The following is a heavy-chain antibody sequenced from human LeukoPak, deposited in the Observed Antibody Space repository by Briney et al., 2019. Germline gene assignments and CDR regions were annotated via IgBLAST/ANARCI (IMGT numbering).Heavy chain of an antibody. CDR3: ARHWETSSWYVDY. CDR1: GGSISSYY. V-gene: IGHV4-59*08. CDR2: IYYSGST. J-gene: IGHJ4*02. D-gene: IGHD6-13*01. Sequence: SENLSLTCTVSGGSISSYYWSWIRQPPGKGLKWIGYIYYSGSTKYNPSLKSRVTMSVDTSQNQLSLKLRSVTAADTAVYYCARHWETSSWYVDYWGQGTLVTVSS.